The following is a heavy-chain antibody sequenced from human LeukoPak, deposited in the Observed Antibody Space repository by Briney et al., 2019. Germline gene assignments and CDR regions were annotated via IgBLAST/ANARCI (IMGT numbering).Heavy chain of an antibody. J-gene: IGHJ3*02. Sequence: GGSLRLSCAASGLTFSNYVMHWVRQAPGKGLEWVAFIGYDGSDKYRADSVKGRFTISRDNSKNTVYLQMNTLTADDTAVYYCARDRRSGSYSQSDTFDIWGQGTMVTVSS. V-gene: IGHV3-30*02. CDR1: GLTFSNYV. CDR2: IGYDGSDK. D-gene: IGHD3-10*01. CDR3: ARDRRSGSYSQSDTFDI.